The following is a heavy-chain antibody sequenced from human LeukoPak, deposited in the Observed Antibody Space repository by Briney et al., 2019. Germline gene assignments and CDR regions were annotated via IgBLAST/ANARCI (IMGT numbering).Heavy chain of an antibody. CDR1: GGSISSSSYY. CDR2: IYYSGST. CDR3: ARQEEDDFWSGYLIG. D-gene: IGHD3-3*01. V-gene: IGHV4-39*01. J-gene: IGHJ4*02. Sequence: SETLSLTCTVSGGSISSSSYYWGWIRQPPGKGLEWIGSIYYSGSTYYNPSLKGRVTISVDTSKNQFSLKLSSVTAADTAVYYCARQEEDDFWSGYLIGWGQGTLVTVSS.